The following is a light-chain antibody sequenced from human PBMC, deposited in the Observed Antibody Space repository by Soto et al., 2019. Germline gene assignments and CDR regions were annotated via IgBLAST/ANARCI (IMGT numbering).Light chain of an antibody. Sequence: QLVLTQPASVSGSPGQSITISCTGTSSDVGAYNYVSWYQQHPGKAPKLMIYDVNNRPSGVSDRFSGSKSGNTASLTISGLRAEDEADYYCNSYTTSSSSYVFGTGTKVTVL. J-gene: IGLJ1*01. CDR2: DVN. CDR3: NSYTTSSSSYV. CDR1: SSDVGAYNY. V-gene: IGLV2-14*01.